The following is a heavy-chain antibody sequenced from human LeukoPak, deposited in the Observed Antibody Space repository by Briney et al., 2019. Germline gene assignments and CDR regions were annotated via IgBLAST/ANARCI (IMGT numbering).Heavy chain of an antibody. CDR3: ARHYGP. J-gene: IGHJ5*02. D-gene: IGHD3-16*01. CDR2: INHSGST. V-gene: IGHV4-34*01. CDR1: GGSFSGYY. Sequence: KSSETLPLTCAVYGGSFSGYYWSWVRQPPGKGLEWIGEINHSGSTNYNPSLKSRVTISVDTSKNQFSLKLNSVTAADTAVYYCARHYGPWGQGTLVTVSS.